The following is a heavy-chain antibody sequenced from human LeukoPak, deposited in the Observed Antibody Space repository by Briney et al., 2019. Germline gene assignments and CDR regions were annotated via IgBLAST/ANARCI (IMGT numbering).Heavy chain of an antibody. V-gene: IGHV3-7*03. J-gene: IGHJ4*02. Sequence: GSLRLSCAASGFTFSSYWMSWVRQAPGKGLEWVANIKQDGSEKYYVVSVKGRFTISRDNAKNSLYLQMNSLRAEDTVVYYCARYGGYCSSTSCRAFDYWGQGTLVTVSS. D-gene: IGHD2-2*01. CDR2: IKQDGSEK. CDR1: GFTFSSYW. CDR3: ARYGGYCSSTSCRAFDY.